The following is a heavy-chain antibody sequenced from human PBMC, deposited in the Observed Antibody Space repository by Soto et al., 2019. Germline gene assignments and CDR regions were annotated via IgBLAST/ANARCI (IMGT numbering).Heavy chain of an antibody. V-gene: IGHV4-59*01. Sequence: SETLSLTCTVSGGSISSYYWSWIRQPPGKGLEWIGYIYYSGSTNYNPSLKSRVTISVDTSKNQFSLKLSSVTAADTAVYHCARGAHSYYYYYMDVWGKGTTVTVSS. CDR3: ARGAHSYYYYYMDV. CDR1: GGSISSYY. CDR2: IYYSGST. J-gene: IGHJ6*03.